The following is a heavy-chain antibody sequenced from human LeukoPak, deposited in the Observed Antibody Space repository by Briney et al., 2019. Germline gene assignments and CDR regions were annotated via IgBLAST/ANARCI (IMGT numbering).Heavy chain of an antibody. D-gene: IGHD2-2*02. V-gene: IGHV4-59*12. J-gene: IGHJ5*02. CDR3: ARDCSSTSCYRGSGWFDP. CDR1: GGSISSYY. Sequence: SETLSLTCTVSGGSISSYYWSWIRQPPGKGLEWIGYIYYSGSTNYNPSLKSRVTMSVDTSKNQFSLKLSSVTAADTAVYYCARDCSSTSCYRGSGWFDPWGQGTLVTVSS. CDR2: IYYSGST.